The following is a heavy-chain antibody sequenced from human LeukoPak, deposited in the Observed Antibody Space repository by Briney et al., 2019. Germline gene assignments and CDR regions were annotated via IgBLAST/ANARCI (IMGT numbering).Heavy chain of an antibody. V-gene: IGHV3-74*01. D-gene: IGHD6-6*01. CDR1: GFTLRNYW. CDR3: ARYSSSSGGASYYLDY. CDR2: ISGDGGVT. Sequence: GGSLRLSCTASGFTLRNYWMHWVRQVPGKRLVWVSRISGDGGVTNYADSVQGRFTISRDNAKNILYLQINSLRGEDTAVYYCARYSSSSGGASYYLDYWGHGTLVTVSS. J-gene: IGHJ4*01.